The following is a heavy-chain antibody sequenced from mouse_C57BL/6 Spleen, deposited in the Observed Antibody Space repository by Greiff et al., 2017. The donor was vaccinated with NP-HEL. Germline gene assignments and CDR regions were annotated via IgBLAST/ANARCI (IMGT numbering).Heavy chain of an antibody. J-gene: IGHJ4*01. CDR2: ISSGGSYT. CDR1: GFTFSSYG. D-gene: IGHD1-1*01. Sequence: EVQGVESGGDLVKPGGSLKLSCAASGFTFSSYGMSWVRQTPDKRLEWVATISSGGSYTYYPDSVKGRFTISRDNAKNTLYLQMSSLKSEDTAMYYCARQNYYGSSYGYAMDYWGQGTSVTVSS. CDR3: ARQNYYGSSYGYAMDY. V-gene: IGHV5-6*01.